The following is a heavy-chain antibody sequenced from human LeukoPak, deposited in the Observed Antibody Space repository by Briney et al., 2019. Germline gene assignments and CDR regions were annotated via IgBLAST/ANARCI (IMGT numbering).Heavy chain of an antibody. CDR1: GGSISSSSYY. CDR3: ARHLVDRYYYYGMDV. D-gene: IGHD2-21*01. J-gene: IGHJ6*02. CDR2: IYYSGST. V-gene: IGHV4-39*01. Sequence: TSETLSLTCTVSGGSISSSSYYWGWIRQPPGKGLEWIGSIYYSGSTYYNPSLKSRVTISVDTSKNQFSLKLSSVTAADTAVYYCARHLVDRYYYYGMDVWGQGTTVTVSS.